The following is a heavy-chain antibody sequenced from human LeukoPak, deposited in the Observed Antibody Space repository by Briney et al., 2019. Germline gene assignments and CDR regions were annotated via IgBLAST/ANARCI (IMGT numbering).Heavy chain of an antibody. CDR3: ARDLVTVTKGFDI. Sequence: SETLSLTCAVSAASFSSHYWTWIRQSPGKGLEWIGYISYIGSTNYNPSLKSRVTISIDTSRNQSSLKLRSVTAADTAVYYCARDLVTVTKGFDIWGQGTMVSVSS. J-gene: IGHJ3*02. CDR1: AASFSSHY. D-gene: IGHD4-17*01. CDR2: ISYIGST. V-gene: IGHV4-59*11.